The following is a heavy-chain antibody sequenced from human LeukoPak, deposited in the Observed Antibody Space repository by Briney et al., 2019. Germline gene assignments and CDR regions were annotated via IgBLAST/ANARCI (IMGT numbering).Heavy chain of an antibody. CDR3: AGARNY. CDR2: INHSGST. Sequence: SETLSLTCAVYGGSFSGYYWSWIRQPPGKGLEWIGEINHSGSTNYNPSLKSRVTISVDTSKNQFSLKLSSVTAADTAVYYCAGARNYWGQGTLVTVSS. J-gene: IGHJ4*02. V-gene: IGHV4-34*01. CDR1: GGSFSGYY.